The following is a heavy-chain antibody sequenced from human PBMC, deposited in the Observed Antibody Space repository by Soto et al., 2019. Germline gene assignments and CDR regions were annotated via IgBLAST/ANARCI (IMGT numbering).Heavy chain of an antibody. Sequence: EVELVESGGGLVQPGGSLRLSCAASGFMFGSYWMTWVRHAPGKGLEWVANIKRDGIEKYYVDSVKGRFTISRDNAANSLFLHMDSLRVDDTAIYYCARVRANDYEIDYWGQGALVTVSS. CDR3: ARVRANDYEIDY. CDR1: GFMFGSYW. V-gene: IGHV3-7*03. CDR2: IKRDGIEK. D-gene: IGHD4-17*01. J-gene: IGHJ4*02.